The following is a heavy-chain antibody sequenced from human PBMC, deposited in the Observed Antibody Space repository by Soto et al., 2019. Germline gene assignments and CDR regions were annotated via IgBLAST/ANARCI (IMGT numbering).Heavy chain of an antibody. Sequence: QMQMVECGGSVVQPGRSLRLSCAASGFTFRSYGIHWVSQAPGKGMEWVALIWFDGSKKYYVDSVKGRFAVSRDNSKNTLYLHMNSLSVEDTAVYYCAPDRLVPYGYGMDVWGQGTTVSVSS. CDR3: APDRLVPYGYGMDV. D-gene: IGHD2-2*01. V-gene: IGHV3-33*01. J-gene: IGHJ6*02. CDR2: IWFDGSKK. CDR1: GFTFRSYG.